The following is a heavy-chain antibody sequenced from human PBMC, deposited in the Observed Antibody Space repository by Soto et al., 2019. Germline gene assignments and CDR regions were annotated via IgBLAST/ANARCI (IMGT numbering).Heavy chain of an antibody. CDR3: ARGVYDFWSGYYQNFDY. J-gene: IGHJ4*02. CDR1: GYTFTSYD. V-gene: IGHV1-8*01. CDR2: MNPNSGNT. D-gene: IGHD3-3*01. Sequence: QVQLVQSGAEVKKPGASVKVSCKASGYTFTSYDINWVRQATGQGLEWMGWMNPNSGNTGYAQKFQGRVTMTRNTAISTAYMELSSLRSEDTAVYYCARGVYDFWSGYYQNFDYWGQGTLVTVSS.